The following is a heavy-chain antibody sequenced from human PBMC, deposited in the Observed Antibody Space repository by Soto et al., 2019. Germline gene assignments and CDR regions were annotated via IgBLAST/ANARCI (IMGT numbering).Heavy chain of an antibody. CDR2: ISHGWSP. CDR1: VWSVISFFVS. V-gene: IGHV4-30-2*01. J-gene: IGHJ6*01. Sequence: SETLSLTCSFCVWSVISFFVSWNLIRQPPGQGLEWIGYISHGWSPHDTTSLRSRVSISVDRSTNVISLNLTSMTPADTAVYFCDRAQYYYEMEVWGPRTTVTVS. CDR3: DRAQYYYEMEV.